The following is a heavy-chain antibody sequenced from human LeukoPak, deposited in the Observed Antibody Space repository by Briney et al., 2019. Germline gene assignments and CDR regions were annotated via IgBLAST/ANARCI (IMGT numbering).Heavy chain of an antibody. CDR3: ARGTITTVTDS. Sequence: GSLRPSWAASGFTFNCYSMNLGRQAPGEGLEWVGEIYLRGNTNYNPSLESRVTISVDESKTQLSLRLESVTAADTAVYYCARGTITTVTDSWGPGTLVTVSS. D-gene: IGHD4-17*01. CDR2: IYLRGNT. V-gene: IGHV4-4*02. CDR1: GFTFNCYS. J-gene: IGHJ4*02.